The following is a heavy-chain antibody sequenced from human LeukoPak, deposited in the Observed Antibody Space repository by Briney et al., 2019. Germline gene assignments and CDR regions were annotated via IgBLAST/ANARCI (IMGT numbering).Heavy chain of an antibody. Sequence: KPSETLSLTCAVSGYSIGSGYYWVWIRQPPGQGLEWIGSVYHTGSTYYHPSLRSRVTISLDTSKNQFSLRLTSVTAADTALYYCASHYYASSGSLFDSWGRGSLVTVSS. CDR3: ASHYYASSGSLFDS. CDR2: VYHTGST. CDR1: GYSIGSGYY. V-gene: IGHV4-38-2*01. J-gene: IGHJ4*02. D-gene: IGHD3-22*01.